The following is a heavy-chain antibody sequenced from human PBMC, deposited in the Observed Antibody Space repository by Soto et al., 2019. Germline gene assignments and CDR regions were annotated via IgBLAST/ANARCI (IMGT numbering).Heavy chain of an antibody. CDR3: AREDRDRETGLVPAAIDGMDV. J-gene: IGHJ6*02. D-gene: IGHD2-2*01. Sequence: QVQLVQSGAEVKKPGSSVKVSCKASGGTFSRYSFTWVRQAPGHGLEWMGRIIPVFGIASYAQKCQGRVTSTADKSTSTAYRELSSLRYEDTAVYYCAREDRDRETGLVPAAIDGMDVWGQGTTVTVSS. CDR1: GGTFSRYS. CDR2: IIPVFGIA. V-gene: IGHV1-69*08.